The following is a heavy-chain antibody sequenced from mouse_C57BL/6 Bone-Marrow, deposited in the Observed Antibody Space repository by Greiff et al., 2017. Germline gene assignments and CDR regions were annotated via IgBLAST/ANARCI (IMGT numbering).Heavy chain of an antibody. J-gene: IGHJ1*03. CDR2: IYPRSGNT. CDR1: GYTFTSYG. Sequence: VQGVESGAELARPGASVKLSCKASGYTFTSYGISWVKQRTGQGLEWIGEIYPRSGNTYYNEKFKGKATLTADKSSSTAYMELRSLTSEDSAVYFCARPCDWYFDVWGTGTTVTVSS. CDR3: ARPCDWYFDV. V-gene: IGHV1-81*01.